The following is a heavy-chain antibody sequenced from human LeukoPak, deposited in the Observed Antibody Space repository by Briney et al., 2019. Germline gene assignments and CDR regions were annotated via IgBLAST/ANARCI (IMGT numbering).Heavy chain of an antibody. CDR1: GGSISSYY. CDR2: IYYSGST. V-gene: IGHV4-59*01. J-gene: IGHJ2*01. CDR3: ARDSPYSSGWGEGRYFDL. Sequence: SETLSLTCTVSGGSISSYYWSWIRQPPGKGLEWIGYIYYSGSTNYNPSLKSRVTISVDTSKNQFSLKLSSVIAADTAVYYCARDSPYSSGWGEGRYFDLWGRGTLVTVSS. D-gene: IGHD6-19*01.